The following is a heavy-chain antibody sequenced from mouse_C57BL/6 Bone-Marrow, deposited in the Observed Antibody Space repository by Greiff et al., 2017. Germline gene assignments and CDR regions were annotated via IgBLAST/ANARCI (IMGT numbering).Heavy chain of an antibody. V-gene: IGHV7-3*01. CDR2: IRNKANGYTT. CDR1: GFTFTDYY. Sequence: EVHLVESGGGLVQPGGSLSLSCAASGFTFTDYYMSWVRQPPGKALEWLGFIRNKANGYTTEYSASVKGRFTISRDNSQSILYLQMNALIAEDSATYCGARYVLRLWYFDVWGTGTTVTVSS. J-gene: IGHJ1*03. D-gene: IGHD1-2*01. CDR3: ARYVLRLWYFDV.